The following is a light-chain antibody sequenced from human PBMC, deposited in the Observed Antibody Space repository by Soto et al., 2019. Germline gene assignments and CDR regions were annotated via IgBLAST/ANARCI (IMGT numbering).Light chain of an antibody. J-gene: IGKJ1*01. CDR2: GAS. CDR1: QSVTSTY. V-gene: IGKV3-20*01. Sequence: VFPQAAGLLCLSRGETATLSGRASQSVTSTYLAWYQQKPGQAPRLLIYGASSRATGIPDRFSGSGSGTDFTLTISRLEPKDFALYDTPQYAASLSRFGQAAKVDI. CDR3: PQYAASLSR.